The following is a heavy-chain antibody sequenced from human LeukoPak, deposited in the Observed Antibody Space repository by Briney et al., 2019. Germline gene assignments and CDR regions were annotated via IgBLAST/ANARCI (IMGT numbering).Heavy chain of an antibody. Sequence: SETLSLTCTVSGGSISSYYWSWIRQPPGKGLEWIGYIYNSGSTNYNPSLKSRVTISVDTSKNQFSLKLSSVTAADTAVYHCARDGAPYARGEYFQHWGQGTLVTVSS. CDR3: ARDGAPYARGEYFQH. V-gene: IGHV4-59*01. CDR2: IYNSGST. D-gene: IGHD2-2*01. CDR1: GGSISSYY. J-gene: IGHJ1*01.